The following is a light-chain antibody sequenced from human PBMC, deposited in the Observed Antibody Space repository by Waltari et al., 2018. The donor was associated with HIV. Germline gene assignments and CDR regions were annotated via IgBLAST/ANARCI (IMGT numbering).Light chain of an antibody. J-gene: IGKJ2*01. CDR1: QRVYSRY. Sequence: EIVLTQSPGTLSLSPGERATLPCRASQRVYSRYLAWYQQKPGQAPRLLIHAASDRATGIPDRFGGSRSRTDVTVTISRLEPEDFAVYYWQQYTNSAYTFGQGTNLEIK. V-gene: IGKV3-20*01. CDR2: AAS. CDR3: QQYTNSAYT.